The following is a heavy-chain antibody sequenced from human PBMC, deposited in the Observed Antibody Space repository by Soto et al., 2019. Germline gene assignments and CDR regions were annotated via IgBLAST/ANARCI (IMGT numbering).Heavy chain of an antibody. CDR3: AKDSAKSTMGRGVTIPWFDP. J-gene: IGHJ5*02. D-gene: IGHD3-10*01. CDR2: ISYDGSNK. V-gene: IGHV3-30*18. Sequence: GGSLRLSCAASGFTFSSYGMHWVRQAPGKGLEWVAVISYDGSNKYYADSVKGRFTISRDNSKNTLYLQMNSLRAEDTAVYYCAKDSAKSTMGRGVTIPWFDPWGQGTLVTVSS. CDR1: GFTFSSYG.